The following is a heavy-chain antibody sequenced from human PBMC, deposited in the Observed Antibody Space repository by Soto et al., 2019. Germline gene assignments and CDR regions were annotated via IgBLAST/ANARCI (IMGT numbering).Heavy chain of an antibody. J-gene: IGHJ4*02. CDR3: AKDEGNWLRSPFDY. CDR2: ISGSGGST. CDR1: EFPFINYA. V-gene: IGHV3-23*01. D-gene: IGHD5-12*01. Sequence: EVQLLESGGGLVLPGGPLSLSGAASEFPFINYAWSGVAQPPGKGLEWVSAISGSGGSTYYADSVKGRFTISRDNSKKTLYLQMNSLRAEDTAVYYCAKDEGNWLRSPFDYWGQGTLVTVSS.